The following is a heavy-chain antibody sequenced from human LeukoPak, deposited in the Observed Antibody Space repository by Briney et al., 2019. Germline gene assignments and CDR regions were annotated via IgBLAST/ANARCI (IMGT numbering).Heavy chain of an antibody. V-gene: IGHV3-21*01. CDR2: ISSGSTYI. CDR3: ARDLGRSGYYTIDAFDI. D-gene: IGHD3-22*01. CDR1: GVTFSNYW. J-gene: IGHJ3*02. Sequence: GGSLRLSCAASGVTFSNYWMYWVRQAPGKGLEWVSSISSGSTYIYYADSVKGRFTISRDNAKNSLYLQMNSLRAEDTAVYYCARDLGRSGYYTIDAFDIWGQGTMVTISS.